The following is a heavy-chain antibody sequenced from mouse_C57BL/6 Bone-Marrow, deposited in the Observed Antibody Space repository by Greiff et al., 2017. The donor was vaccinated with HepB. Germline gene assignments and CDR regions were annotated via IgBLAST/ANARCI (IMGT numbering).Heavy chain of an antibody. CDR3: ARDSCYYYGSSPWYFDV. Sequence: EVKLVESGGGLVKPGGSLKLSCAASGFTFSSYAMSWVRQTPEKRLEWVATISDGGSYTYYPDNVKDRFTISRDNAKNNQYLQMSHLKSEDTAMYYCARDSCYYYGSSPWYFDVWGTGTTVTVSS. CDR1: GFTFSSYA. J-gene: IGHJ1*03. D-gene: IGHD1-1*01. V-gene: IGHV5-4*01. CDR2: ISDGGSYT.